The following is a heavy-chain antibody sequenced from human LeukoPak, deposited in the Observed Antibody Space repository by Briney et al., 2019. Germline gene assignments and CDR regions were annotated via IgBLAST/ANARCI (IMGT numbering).Heavy chain of an antibody. CDR3: ARGGDY. Sequence: GGSLRLSCAASGFTFSSYGMHWVRQAPGKGLEWVAVISYDGSNKYYADSVKGRFTISRDNSKNSLYLQMNSLRAEDTAVYYCARGGDYWGQGTLVTVSS. CDR2: ISYDGSNK. J-gene: IGHJ4*02. CDR1: GFTFSSYG. V-gene: IGHV3-30*03.